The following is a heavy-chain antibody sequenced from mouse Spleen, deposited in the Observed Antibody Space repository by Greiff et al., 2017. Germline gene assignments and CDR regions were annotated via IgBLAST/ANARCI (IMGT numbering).Heavy chain of an antibody. V-gene: IGHV14-1*01. Sequence: EVQLQQSGAELVRPGASVKLSCTASGFTIKDYYMHWVQQRPEQGLEWIGRIDHEDGDTYYAPKFQGKATMTADTSSNTAYLQLSSLTSEDTAVYYCTTMRSYYSSAWFAYWGQGTTLTVSS. CDR1: GFTIKDYY. J-gene: IGHJ2*01. CDR3: TTMRSYYSSAWFAY. D-gene: IGHD2-12*01. CDR2: IDHEDGDT.